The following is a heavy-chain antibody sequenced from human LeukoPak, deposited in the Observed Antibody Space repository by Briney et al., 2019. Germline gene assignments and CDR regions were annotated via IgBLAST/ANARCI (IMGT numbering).Heavy chain of an antibody. CDR1: GFTFSHFW. CDR2: IKKTGSET. D-gene: IGHD2-15*01. V-gene: IGHV3-7*01. Sequence: GGSLRLSCAASGFTFSHFWMSWVRQAPGKGLEWVAYIKKTGSETYYVDSVKGQFIITRDNTRNSLFLQMYSLRAEDTAVYFCAREDGYCSGGNCYSYFDSWGQGTLVTVSS. J-gene: IGHJ4*02. CDR3: AREDGYCSGGNCYSYFDS.